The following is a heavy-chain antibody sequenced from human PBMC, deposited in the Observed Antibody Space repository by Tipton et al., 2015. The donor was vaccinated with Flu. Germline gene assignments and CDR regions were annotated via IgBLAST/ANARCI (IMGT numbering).Heavy chain of an antibody. V-gene: IGHV4-59*08. D-gene: IGHD3-3*01. Sequence: GLVKPSETLSLTCTVSGGSISSYYWSWIRQPPGKGLEWIGYIYYSGSTNYNPSLKSRVTISVDTSKNQFSLKLSSVTAADTAVYYCARQTHGLRFLEWLFDYWGQGTLVTVSS. CDR2: IYYSGST. J-gene: IGHJ4*02. CDR3: ARQTHGLRFLEWLFDY. CDR1: GGSISSYY.